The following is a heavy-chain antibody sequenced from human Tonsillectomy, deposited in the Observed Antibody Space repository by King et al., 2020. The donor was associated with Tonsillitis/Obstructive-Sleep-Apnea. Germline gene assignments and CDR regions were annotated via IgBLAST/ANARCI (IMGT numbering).Heavy chain of an antibody. D-gene: IGHD2-2*01. Sequence: VQLVESGGGLVKPGGSLRLSCAASGFTFSSYSMNWVRQAPGSGPELVSAISSSSIYIYYADSVKGRFTISRDNAKNSRYMQMNSLGAEDTAVYYCARERVPAATRGGYYMDVWGKGTTVTVSS. CDR2: ISSSSIYI. V-gene: IGHV3-21*01. J-gene: IGHJ6*03. CDR1: GFTFSSYS. CDR3: ARERVPAATRGGYYMDV.